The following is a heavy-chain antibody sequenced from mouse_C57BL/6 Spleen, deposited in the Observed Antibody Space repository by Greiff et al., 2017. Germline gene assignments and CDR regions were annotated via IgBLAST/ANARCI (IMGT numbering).Heavy chain of an antibody. J-gene: IGHJ4*01. CDR2: IDPSDSYT. Sequence: QVQLKQPGAELVKPGASVKLSCKASGYTFTSYWMQWVKQRPGQGLEWIGEIDPSDSYTNYNQKFKGKATLTVDTSSSTAYMQLSSLTSEDSAVYYCARAAQAGYYAMDYWGQGTSVTVSS. CDR3: ARAAQAGYYAMDY. CDR1: GYTFTSYW. D-gene: IGHD3-2*02. V-gene: IGHV1-50*01.